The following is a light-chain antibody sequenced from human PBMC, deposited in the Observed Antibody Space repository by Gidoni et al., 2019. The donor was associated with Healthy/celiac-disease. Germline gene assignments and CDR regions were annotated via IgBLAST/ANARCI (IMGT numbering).Light chain of an antibody. CDR2: WAS. CDR1: QSVFYSSNNKNY. J-gene: IGKJ1*01. CDR3: QQYYSTPRT. Sequence: DIVMTQPPASLAVSLGESATINCNSSQSVFYSSNNKNYLAWYQQKPGQAPKLLIYWASTRETGVPDRFSGSGSGTDFTLTISSLQAEDVAVYYCQQYYSTPRTFGQGTKVEIK. V-gene: IGKV4-1*01.